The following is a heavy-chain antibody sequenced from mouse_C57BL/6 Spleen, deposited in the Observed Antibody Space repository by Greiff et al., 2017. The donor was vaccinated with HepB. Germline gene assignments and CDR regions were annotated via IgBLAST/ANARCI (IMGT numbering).Heavy chain of an antibody. CDR2: ISDGGSYT. CDR3: ARESNYYEAMDY. CDR1: GFTFSSYA. V-gene: IGHV5-4*01. J-gene: IGHJ4*01. D-gene: IGHD2-5*01. Sequence: EVQLQESGGGLVKPGGSLKLSCAASGFTFSSYAMSWVRQTPEKRLEWVATISDGGSYTYYPDNVKGRFTISRDNAKNNLYLQMSHLKSEDTAMYYCARESNYYEAMDYWGQGTSVTVSS.